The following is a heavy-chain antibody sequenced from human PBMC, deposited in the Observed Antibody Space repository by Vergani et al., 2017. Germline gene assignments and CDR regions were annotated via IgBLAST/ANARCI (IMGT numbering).Heavy chain of an antibody. V-gene: IGHV3-33*01. J-gene: IGHJ5*02. Sequence: QVQLVESGGGVVQPGRSLRLSCAASGFTFSTYGMHWVRQAPGKGLEWVAVIWYDGSKKYYGDSVKGRFTISRDNSKNTLYLQMNSLSAEDTAVYYCARYGDFWSAYFSSTNWFDPWGQGTLVTVSS. CDR1: GFTFSTYG. D-gene: IGHD3-3*01. CDR3: ARYGDFWSAYFSSTNWFDP. CDR2: IWYDGSKK.